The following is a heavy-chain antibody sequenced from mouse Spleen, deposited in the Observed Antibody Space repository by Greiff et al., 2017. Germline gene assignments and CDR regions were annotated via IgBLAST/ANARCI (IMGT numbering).Heavy chain of an antibody. D-gene: IGHD2-1*01. CDR3: ARGPNGNIYYFDY. CDR2: IDPSDSET. V-gene: IGHV1-52*01. CDR1: GYTFTSYW. J-gene: IGHJ2*01. Sequence: QVQLQQPGAELVRPGSSVKLSCKASGYTFTSYWMHWVKQRPIQGLEWIGNIDPSDSETHYNQKFKDKATLTVDKSSSTAYMQLSSLTSEDSAVYYCARGPNGNIYYFDYWGQGTTLTVSS.